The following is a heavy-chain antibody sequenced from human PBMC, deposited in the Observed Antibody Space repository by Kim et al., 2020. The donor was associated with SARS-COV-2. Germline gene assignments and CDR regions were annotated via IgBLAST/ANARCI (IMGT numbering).Heavy chain of an antibody. J-gene: IGHJ4*02. D-gene: IGHD6-19*01. CDR1: GFTFSSYA. Sequence: GGSLRLSCAASGFTFSSYAMSWVRQAPGKGLEWVSAISGSGGSTYYADSVKGRFTISRDNSKNTLYLQMNSMRAEDTAVYYCAKDHGTLGQWLVRGYFYYWGQGTLVTVSS. CDR2: ISGSGGST. CDR3: AKDHGTLGQWLVRGYFYY. V-gene: IGHV3-23*01.